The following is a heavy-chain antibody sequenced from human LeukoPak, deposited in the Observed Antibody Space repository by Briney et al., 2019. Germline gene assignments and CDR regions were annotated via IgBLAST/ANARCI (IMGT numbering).Heavy chain of an antibody. CDR1: GGTFSSYA. CDR2: IIPIFGTA. J-gene: IGHJ3*02. D-gene: IGHD2-2*01. CDR3: AREVVVVPAAARPWGDAFDI. Sequence: EASVKVSCKASGGTFSSYAISWVRQAPGQGLEWMGGIIPIFGTANYAQKFQGRVTITADESTSTAYMELSSLRSEDTAVYYCAREVVVVPAAARPWGDAFDIWGQGTMVTVSS. V-gene: IGHV1-69*01.